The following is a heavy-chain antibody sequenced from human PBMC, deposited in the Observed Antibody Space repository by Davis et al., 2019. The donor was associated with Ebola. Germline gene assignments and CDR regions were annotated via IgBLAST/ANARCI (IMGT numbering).Heavy chain of an antibody. Sequence: GESLKISCAASGFTFSSYAMHWVRQAPGKGLEWVAVISYDGSNKYYADSVKGRFTISRDNAKNSLYLQMNSLRAEDTALYYCAKDIDMIPEAFDIWGQGTMVTVSS. J-gene: IGHJ3*02. CDR2: ISYDGSNK. V-gene: IGHV3-30-3*01. D-gene: IGHD3-16*01. CDR3: AKDIDMIPEAFDI. CDR1: GFTFSSYA.